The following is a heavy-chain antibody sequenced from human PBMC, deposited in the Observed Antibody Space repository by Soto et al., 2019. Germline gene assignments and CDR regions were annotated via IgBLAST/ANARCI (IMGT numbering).Heavy chain of an antibody. D-gene: IGHD3-9*01. V-gene: IGHV3-21*01. CDR3: AREYYDILTGYREIDY. J-gene: IGHJ4*02. CDR2: ISSSNSYI. Sequence: GGSLRLSCAASGFTFSSYSMNWVRQAPGKGLEWVSSISSSNSYIYYADSVKGRFTISRDNAKNSLYLQMNSLRAEDTVVYYCAREYYDILTGYREIDYWGQGTLVTVSS. CDR1: GFTFSSYS.